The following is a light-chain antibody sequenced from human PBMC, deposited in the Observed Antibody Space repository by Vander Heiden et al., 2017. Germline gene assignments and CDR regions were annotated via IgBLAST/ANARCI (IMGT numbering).Light chain of an antibody. V-gene: IGKV1-5*01. Sequence: ILMPQSPSTLSASVGDRVTITCRASQSISSWLAWYQQKPGKAPKLLIYDASSLESGVPSRFSGSGSGTEFTLTISSLQPDDFATYYCQQYNSYRFTFGPGTKVD. CDR1: QSISSW. J-gene: IGKJ3*01. CDR3: QQYNSYRFT. CDR2: DAS.